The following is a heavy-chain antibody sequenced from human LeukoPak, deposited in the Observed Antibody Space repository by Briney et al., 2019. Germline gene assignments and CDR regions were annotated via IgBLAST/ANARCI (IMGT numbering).Heavy chain of an antibody. D-gene: IGHD5-18*01. CDR3: ARLGGYSYRRRGRWFDP. Sequence: SETLSLTCIVSRVSISSSNYYWGWIRQPPGKGLEWIACIYDSGSTYYNPPLKSRVTISVDTSKNQFSLKLSSVTAADTAVYYCARLGGYSYRRRGRWFDPWGQGTLVAVSS. V-gene: IGHV4-39*01. J-gene: IGHJ5*02. CDR2: IYDSGST. CDR1: RVSISSSNYY.